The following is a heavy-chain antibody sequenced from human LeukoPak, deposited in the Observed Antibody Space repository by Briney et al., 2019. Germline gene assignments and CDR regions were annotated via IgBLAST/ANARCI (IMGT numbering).Heavy chain of an antibody. CDR3: ARGLVVVPAAIEWFDP. CDR1: GCSISSGGYS. V-gene: IGHV4-30-2*01. Sequence: SETLSLTCAVSGCSISSGGYSWSWIRQPPGKGLEWIGYIYHSGSTYYNPSLKSRVTISVDRSKNQFPLKLSSVTAADAAVYYCARGLVVVPAAIEWFDPWGQGTLVTVSS. J-gene: IGHJ5*02. CDR2: IYHSGST. D-gene: IGHD2-2*01.